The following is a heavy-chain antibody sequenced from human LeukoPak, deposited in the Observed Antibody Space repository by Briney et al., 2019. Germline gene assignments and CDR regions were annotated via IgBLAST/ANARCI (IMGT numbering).Heavy chain of an antibody. CDR2: IYHSGST. CDR3: ARVFGRVGRSGSTYYFDY. V-gene: IGHV4-30-2*01. Sequence: PSETLSLTCAVSGGTISSGGYSWSWIRQPPGKGLEWIGYIYHSGSTYYNPSLKSRVTISVDRSKNQFSLKLSSVTAADTAVYYCARVFGRVGRSGSTYYFDYWGQGTLVTVSS. D-gene: IGHD3-10*01. J-gene: IGHJ4*02. CDR1: GGTISSGGYS.